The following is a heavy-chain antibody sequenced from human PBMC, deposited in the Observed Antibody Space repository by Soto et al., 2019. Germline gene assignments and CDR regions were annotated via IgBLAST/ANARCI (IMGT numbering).Heavy chain of an antibody. CDR1: GYTFTSYY. D-gene: IGHD5-12*01. CDR3: ARDRATPGPFDI. CDR2: INPSGGST. Sequence: ASVKVSCKASGYTFTSYYMHWVRQARGQGLEWMGIINPSGGSTGYAQKFQGRVTMTRDTSTSTVYMELSSLRSEDTAVYYCARDRATPGPFDIWGQGTMVTVSS. V-gene: IGHV1-46*03. J-gene: IGHJ3*02.